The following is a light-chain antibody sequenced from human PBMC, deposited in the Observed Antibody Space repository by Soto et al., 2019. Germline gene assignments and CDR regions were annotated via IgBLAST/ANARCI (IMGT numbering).Light chain of an antibody. CDR2: GAS. Sequence: EIVRTQSPATLSVAPGERATLSCRASQSVSIDVAWYQQTPGQAPRLLIYGASTRAPGIPVTFSGSGSGTDFTLTISCLQSEDFATYYCQQYYSYWTFGQGTKVDIK. CDR3: QQYYSYWT. V-gene: IGKV3-15*01. CDR1: QSVSID. J-gene: IGKJ1*01.